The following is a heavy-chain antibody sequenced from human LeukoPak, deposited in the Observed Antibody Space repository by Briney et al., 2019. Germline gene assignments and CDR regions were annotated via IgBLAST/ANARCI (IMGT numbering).Heavy chain of an antibody. J-gene: IGHJ2*01. CDR3: ARVVYEKNGYFVSLARYFDL. CDR1: GASVSSGGYY. CDR2: ISYSEST. Sequence: SETLSLTCDVSGASVSSGGYYWSWIRQHPGKGLEWIGYISYSESTYYKPSLKSRLTISLDASKNQVSLKLTSVTAADTAMYYCARVVYEKNGYFVSLARYFDLWGRGTLVTVSS. D-gene: IGHD3-22*01. V-gene: IGHV4-31*11.